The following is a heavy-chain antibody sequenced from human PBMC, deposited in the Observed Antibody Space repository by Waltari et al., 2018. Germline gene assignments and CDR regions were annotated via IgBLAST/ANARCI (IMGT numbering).Heavy chain of an antibody. V-gene: IGHV3-43D*04. CDR1: GFTFDDYA. D-gene: IGHD5-18*01. Sequence: EVQLVESGGVVVQPGGSLRLSCPASGFTFDDYAMHWVRQAPGKGLEWVSLISWDGGSTYYADSVKGRFTISRDNSKNSLYLQMNSLRAEDTALYYCANSRGYSYGFDYWGQGTLVTVSS. J-gene: IGHJ4*02. CDR3: ANSRGYSYGFDY. CDR2: ISWDGGST.